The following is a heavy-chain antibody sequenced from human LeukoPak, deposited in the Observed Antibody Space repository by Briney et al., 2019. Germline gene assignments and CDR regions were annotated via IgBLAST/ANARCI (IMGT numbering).Heavy chain of an antibody. CDR3: ARAASDCSSTSCYDEGIDY. J-gene: IGHJ4*02. Sequence: SETLSLTCAVSGGSISISNWWSWVRQPPGKGLEWIGEIYHSGSTNYNPSLKSRATISVDKSKNQFSLKLSSVTAADTAVYYCARAASDCSSTSCYDEGIDYWGQGTLVTVSS. CDR1: GGSISISNW. V-gene: IGHV4-4*02. CDR2: IYHSGST. D-gene: IGHD2-2*01.